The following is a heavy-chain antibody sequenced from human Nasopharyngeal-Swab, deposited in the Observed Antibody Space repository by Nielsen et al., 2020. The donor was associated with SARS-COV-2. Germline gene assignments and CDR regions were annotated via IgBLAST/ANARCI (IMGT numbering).Heavy chain of an antibody. Sequence: SETLSLTCTVSGGSISSSSYYWGWIRQPPGKGLEWIGEIYHSGSTNYNPSLKSRVTISVDKSKNQFSLKLSSVTAADTAVYYCARVPTEQYYDFWSGYQILDAFDIWGQGTMVTVSS. CDR2: IYHSGST. D-gene: IGHD3-3*01. CDR1: GGSISSSSYY. CDR3: ARVPTEQYYDFWSGYQILDAFDI. V-gene: IGHV4-39*07. J-gene: IGHJ3*02.